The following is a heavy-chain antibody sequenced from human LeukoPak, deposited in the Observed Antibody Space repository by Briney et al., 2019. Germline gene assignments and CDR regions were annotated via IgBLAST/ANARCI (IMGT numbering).Heavy chain of an antibody. CDR1: GYTFTGYY. V-gene: IGHV1-46*01. Sequence: GASVKVSCKASGYTFTGYYMHWVRQAPGQGLEWMGIINPSGGSTSYAQKFQGRVTMTRDTSTSTVYMELSSLRSEDTAVYYCARVSGGIQLPDYWGQGTLVTVSS. D-gene: IGHD5-18*01. J-gene: IGHJ4*02. CDR3: ARVSGGIQLPDY. CDR2: INPSGGST.